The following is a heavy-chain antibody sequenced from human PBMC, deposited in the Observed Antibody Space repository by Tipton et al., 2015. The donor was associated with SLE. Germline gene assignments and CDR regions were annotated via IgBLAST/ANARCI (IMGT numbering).Heavy chain of an antibody. V-gene: IGHV1-18*01. J-gene: IGHJ4*02. CDR1: GYTFTAYG. D-gene: IGHD1-26*01. Sequence: QSGAEVKKPGASVKVSCKASGYTFTAYGISWVRQAPGQGLEWMGWISPYNGNTKCIQKLQGRVTMTTDTSTSTAYMELRSLRSDDTAVYYGASGWVGATGYFDYWGQGTLVTVSS. CDR3: ASGWVGATGYFDY. CDR2: ISPYNGNT.